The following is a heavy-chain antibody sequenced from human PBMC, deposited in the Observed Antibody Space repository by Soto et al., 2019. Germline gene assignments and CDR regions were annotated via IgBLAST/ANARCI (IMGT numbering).Heavy chain of an antibody. CDR1: GFTFSSYG. Sequence: QVQLVESGGGVVQPGRSLRLSCAASGFTFSSYGMHWVRQAPGKGLEWVAVIWYDGSNKYYADSVKGRFTISRDNSKNTLYLQMNSLRAEDTAVYYCARDNGDYGIDYWGQGTLVTVSS. CDR3: ARDNGDYGIDY. CDR2: IWYDGSNK. D-gene: IGHD4-17*01. V-gene: IGHV3-33*01. J-gene: IGHJ4*02.